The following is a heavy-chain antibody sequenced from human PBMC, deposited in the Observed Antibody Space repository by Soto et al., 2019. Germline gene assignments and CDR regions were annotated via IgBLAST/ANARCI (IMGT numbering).Heavy chain of an antibody. CDR3: ARSFYSISWYHSANSYYYYGMDV. CDR2: IIACSDIV. Sequence: QVQLVQYGAEVKKPGSSVKVSCKASGGTFGIYAITWVRQAPGQGLEWIGGIIACSDIVNYTQKVQGRVTITADKSTRTAYLDLSSLRSDDTAVYYCARSFYSISWYHSANSYYYYGMDVWGQGTTVTVSS. CDR1: GGTFGIYA. J-gene: IGHJ6*02. D-gene: IGHD6-13*01. V-gene: IGHV1-69*14.